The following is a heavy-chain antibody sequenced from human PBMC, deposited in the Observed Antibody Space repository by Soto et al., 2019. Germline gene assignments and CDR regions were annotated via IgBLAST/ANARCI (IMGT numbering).Heavy chain of an antibody. CDR3: AKEWVYDTSGWSFVY. V-gene: IGHV3-30*18. CDR2: ISDDGSNK. CDR1: GFTFSSYG. D-gene: IGHD3-22*01. J-gene: IGHJ4*02. Sequence: QVQLVESGGGVVQPGRSLRLSCAASGFTFSSYGMHWVRQAPGKGLEWVAVISDDGSNKYYADSLKGRFTISRDNSKNTLYVQMNSMRAEDMAVYYCAKEWVYDTSGWSFVYWGQGTLVTVSS.